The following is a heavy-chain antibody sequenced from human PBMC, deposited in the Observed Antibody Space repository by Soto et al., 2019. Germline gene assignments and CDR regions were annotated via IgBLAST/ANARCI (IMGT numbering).Heavy chain of an antibody. CDR1: GFTFSSYA. D-gene: IGHD1-26*01. V-gene: IGHV3-23*01. J-gene: IGHJ4*02. CDR3: ARTIVGGVVHAFDF. Sequence: EVQLLESGGGLVQPGGSLRLSCAASGFTFSSYAMNWVRQAPGQGLEWVSTVSDSGGSTYYADSVQGRFTISRDNSKNTLFLHMNSLGAEDPAIYYSARTIVGGVVHAFDFWGQGTLVTVSS. CDR2: VSDSGGST.